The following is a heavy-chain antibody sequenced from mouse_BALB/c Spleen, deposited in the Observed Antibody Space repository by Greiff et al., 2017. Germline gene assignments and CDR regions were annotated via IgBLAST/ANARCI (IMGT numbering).Heavy chain of an antibody. CDR2: INPSNGGT. Sequence: QVQLQQSGAELVKPGASVKLSCKASGYTFTSYYMYWVKQRPGQGLEWIGEINPSNGGTNFNEKFKSKATLTVDKSSSTAYMQLSSLTSEDSAVYYCTRRRTGTGAMDYWGQGTSVTVSS. CDR1: GYTFTSYY. D-gene: IGHD4-1*01. V-gene: IGHV1S81*02. CDR3: TRRRTGTGAMDY. J-gene: IGHJ4*01.